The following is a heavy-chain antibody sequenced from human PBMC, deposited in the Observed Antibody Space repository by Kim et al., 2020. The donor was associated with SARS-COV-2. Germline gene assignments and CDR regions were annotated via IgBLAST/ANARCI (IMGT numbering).Heavy chain of an antibody. CDR1: GFTFSSYE. CDR3: ARAPLGLGASFDY. V-gene: IGHV3-48*03. CDR2: ISSSGSTI. Sequence: GGSLRLSCAASGFTFSSYEMNWVRQAPGKGLEWVSYISSSGSTIYYADSVKGRFTISRDNAKNSLYLQMNSLRAEDTAVYYCARAPLGLGASFDYWGQGTLVTVSS. J-gene: IGHJ4*02. D-gene: IGHD3-16*01.